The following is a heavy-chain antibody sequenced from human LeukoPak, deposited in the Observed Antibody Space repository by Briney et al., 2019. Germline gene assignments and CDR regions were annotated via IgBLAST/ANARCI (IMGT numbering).Heavy chain of an antibody. CDR2: IKEDGGEK. CDR3: ARGPYCDGTSCQSLFDY. V-gene: IGHV3-7*01. Sequence: TGGSLRLSCAASGFTFSSYWITWVRQAPGKGLEWVANIKEDGGEKYYVDSVKGRFTISRDNAKNSVSLQMNSLRAEDTAVYYCARGPYCDGTSCQSLFDYWGQGALVTVSS. J-gene: IGHJ4*02. D-gene: IGHD2-2*01. CDR1: GFTFSSYW.